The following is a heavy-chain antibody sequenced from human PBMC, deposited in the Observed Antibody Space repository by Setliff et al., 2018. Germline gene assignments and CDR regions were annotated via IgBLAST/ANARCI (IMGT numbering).Heavy chain of an antibody. CDR1: GGSISSYY. J-gene: IGHJ6*03. CDR2: IYIGGSA. D-gene: IGHD6-19*01. Sequence: LSLTCTVSGGSISSYYWSWIRQPAGKGLEWIGHIYIGGSANYNPSLKSRVTMSINTSKNQFSLKLNSVTAADMAVYYCAREQWLDPPGYYYMDVWAKGTTVTVSS. V-gene: IGHV4-4*07. CDR3: AREQWLDPPGYYYMDV.